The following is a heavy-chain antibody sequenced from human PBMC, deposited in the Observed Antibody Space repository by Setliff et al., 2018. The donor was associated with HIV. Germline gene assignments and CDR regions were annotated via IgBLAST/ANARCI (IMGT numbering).Heavy chain of an antibody. CDR3: ARDRALRFSKSPSFNYFDV. J-gene: IGHJ4*02. CDR1: GYSITNGNY. V-gene: IGHV4-38-2*02. CDR2: IYSTGHT. D-gene: IGHD3-10*01. Sequence: SETLSLTCLVFGYSITNGNYWAWIRLSPGKGLEWIGSIYSTGHTYYNPSHKSRLTMSVDTAKNRFSLKLISVTAADTAVYYCARDRALRFSKSPSFNYFDVWGQGALVTVSS.